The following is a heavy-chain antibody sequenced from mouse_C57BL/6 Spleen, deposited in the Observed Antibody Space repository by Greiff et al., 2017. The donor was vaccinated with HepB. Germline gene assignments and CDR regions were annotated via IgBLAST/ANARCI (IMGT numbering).Heavy chain of an antibody. J-gene: IGHJ3*01. CDR3: VLYDYDGRAWFAY. CDR1: GYTFTSYW. D-gene: IGHD2-4*01. V-gene: IGHV1-53*01. Sequence: QVQLQQSGTELVKPGASVKLSCKASGYTFTSYWMHWVKQRPGQGLEWIGNINPSNGGTNYNEKFKSKATLTVDKSSSTAYMQLSSLTSEDSAVYYCVLYDYDGRAWFAYWGQGTLVTVSA. CDR2: INPSNGGT.